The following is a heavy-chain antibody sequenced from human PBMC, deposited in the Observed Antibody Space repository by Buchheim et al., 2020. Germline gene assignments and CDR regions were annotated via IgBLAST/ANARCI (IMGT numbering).Heavy chain of an antibody. D-gene: IGHD2/OR15-2a*01. CDR1: GFTFRTYT. Sequence: LQLVQSGGGVVQPGRSLGVSCVASGFTFRTYTIDWVRQVPGKGLEWVSYISGSGSSTYYTDSVKGRFTISRDNARNSLYLQMNSLRAEDTAEYYCARDVTAFLTFSYYGMDVWGQGT. CDR2: ISGSGSST. J-gene: IGHJ6*02. V-gene: IGHV3-48*04. CDR3: ARDVTAFLTFSYYGMDV.